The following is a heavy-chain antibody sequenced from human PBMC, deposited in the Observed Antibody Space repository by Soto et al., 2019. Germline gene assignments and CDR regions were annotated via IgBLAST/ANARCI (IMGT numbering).Heavy chain of an antibody. CDR3: ARDRVTALFAYYYYYGMDV. D-gene: IGHD2-21*02. CDR1: GGTFSSYA. V-gene: IGHV1-69*01. Sequence: QVQLVQSGAEVKKPGSSVKVSCKASGGTFSSYAISWVRQAPGQGLEWMGGIIPIFGTANYAQKLQGRVTITADESTSTAFMEESSLRCEDTVVYYCARDRVTALFAYYYYYGMDVWGQGTTVTVSS. J-gene: IGHJ6*02. CDR2: IIPIFGTA.